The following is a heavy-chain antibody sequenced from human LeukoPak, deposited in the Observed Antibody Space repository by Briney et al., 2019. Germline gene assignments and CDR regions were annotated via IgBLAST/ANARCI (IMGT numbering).Heavy chain of an antibody. CDR3: ARVSFSGSGWYHREDY. J-gene: IGHJ4*02. V-gene: IGHV4-39*07. CDR1: GGSISSSSYY. CDR2: IYYSGST. D-gene: IGHD6-19*01. Sequence: PSETLSLTCTVSGGSISSSSYYWGWIRQPPGKGLEWIGSIYYSGSTYYNPSLKSRVTISVDTSKNQFSLKLSSVTAADTAVYYCARVSFSGSGWYHREDYWGQGTLVTVSS.